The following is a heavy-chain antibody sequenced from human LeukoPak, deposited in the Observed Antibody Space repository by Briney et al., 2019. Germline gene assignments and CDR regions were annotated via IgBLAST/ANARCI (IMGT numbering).Heavy chain of an antibody. J-gene: IGHJ6*02. Sequence: PGGSLRLSCAASGLTFSDHAMGWVRQAPGKGLEWVSVIYSGGSTYYGESVKGRFTISRDNSKNTVYLQMNALRAGDSAVYYCARGTVWRLGSYGLDVWGQGTTVTVSS. V-gene: IGHV3-53*01. D-gene: IGHD3-16*01. CDR1: GLTFSDHA. CDR3: ARGTVWRLGSYGLDV. CDR2: IYSGGST.